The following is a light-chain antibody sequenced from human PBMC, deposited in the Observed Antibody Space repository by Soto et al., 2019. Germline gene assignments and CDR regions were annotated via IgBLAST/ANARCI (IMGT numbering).Light chain of an antibody. V-gene: IGLV2-14*01. CDR3: SSYTSSSTLV. Sequence: LTQPASVSGSPGQSITISCTGTSSDVGGYNSVSWYQQHPGKAPKLVIYEVTNRPSGISNRFSGSKSGNTASLTISGLRAEDEADYYCSSYTSSSTLVFGTGTKVTVL. J-gene: IGLJ1*01. CDR1: SSDVGGYNS. CDR2: EVT.